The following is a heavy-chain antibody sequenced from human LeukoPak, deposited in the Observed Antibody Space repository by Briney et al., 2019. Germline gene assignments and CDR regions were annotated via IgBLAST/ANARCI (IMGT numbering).Heavy chain of an antibody. V-gene: IGHV4-59*01. J-gene: IGHJ4*02. CDR2: IYYSGST. CDR1: GGSISSYY. CDR3: ARGVGYSGYAMYYFDY. Sequence: SETLSLTCTVSGGSISSYYWSWIRQPPGKGLEWIGYIYYSGSTNYNPSLKSRVTISVDTSKDQFSLKLSSVTAADTAVYYCARGVGYSGYAMYYFDYWGQGTLVTVSS. D-gene: IGHD5-12*01.